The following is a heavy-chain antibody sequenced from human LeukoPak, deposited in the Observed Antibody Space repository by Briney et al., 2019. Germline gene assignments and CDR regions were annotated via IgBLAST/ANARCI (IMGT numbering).Heavy chain of an antibody. CDR3: ARLLQTSSWNGYYFYSMDV. CDR2: IYYSGST. V-gene: IGHV4-59*08. CDR1: GGSISSYY. D-gene: IGHD6-13*01. Sequence: SETLSLTCTVSGGSISSYYWSWIRQPPGKGLEWIGYIYYSGSTNYNPSLKSRVTISVDTSKNQLSLKLTSVTAADTAVYYCARLLQTSSWNGYYFYSMDVWGTGTAVTVSS. J-gene: IGHJ6*04.